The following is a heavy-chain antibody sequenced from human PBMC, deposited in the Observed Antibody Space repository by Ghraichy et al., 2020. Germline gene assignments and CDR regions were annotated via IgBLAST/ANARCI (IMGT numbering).Heavy chain of an antibody. CDR3: AKGSFWSGFYSDS. CDR2: ISGSGSNT. J-gene: IGHJ5*01. CDR1: GFTFSSYA. V-gene: IGHV3-23*01. D-gene: IGHD3-3*01. Sequence: GGSRRLSCAASGFTFSSYAMSWVRQAPGKGLEWVSAISGSGSNTYYADSVKGRFTISRDNSKNTLYLQMDSLRTEDTAVYYCAKGSFWSGFYSDSWGQGTLVTVSS.